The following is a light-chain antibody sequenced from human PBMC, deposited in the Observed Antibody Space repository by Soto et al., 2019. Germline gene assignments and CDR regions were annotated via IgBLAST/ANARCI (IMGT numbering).Light chain of an antibody. CDR1: QTISSSY. Sequence: EIVLTQSPGTLSLSPGERATLSCRASQTISSSYLAWYQQKRGQAPRLLMYGASSRATGIPDRFSGSGSGTDFTLTISRLEPEDLAVFYCQQYSNWPYTFGQGTKLEIK. CDR2: GAS. V-gene: IGKV3-20*01. J-gene: IGKJ2*01. CDR3: QQYSNWPYT.